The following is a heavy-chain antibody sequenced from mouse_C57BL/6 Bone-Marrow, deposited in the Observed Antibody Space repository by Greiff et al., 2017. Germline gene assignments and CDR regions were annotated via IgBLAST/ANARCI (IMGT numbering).Heavy chain of an antibody. CDR1: GFSLTSYG. J-gene: IGHJ3*01. CDR3: ARTPWFAY. Sequence: QVQLQQSGPGLVQPSQSLSITCTVSGFSLTSYGVHWVRQSPGTGLEWLGVIWSGGSTDYNAAFISRLSISKDNYKSQVFFKMNSLQADDTAIYYCARTPWFAYWGQGTLVTVSA. CDR2: IWSGGST. V-gene: IGHV2-2*01.